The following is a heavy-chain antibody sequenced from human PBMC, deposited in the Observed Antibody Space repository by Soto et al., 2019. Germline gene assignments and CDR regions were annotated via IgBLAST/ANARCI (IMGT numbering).Heavy chain of an antibody. CDR3: ASQFDFWSGHFGMDV. CDR2: IKVDGSEK. V-gene: IGHV3-7*01. D-gene: IGHD3-3*01. J-gene: IGHJ6*02. CDR1: GFTFRTYW. Sequence: EVQLVESGGGLVQPGGSLRLSCVDSGFTFRTYWMSWVHQAPGKGLEWVANIKVDGSEKYYVDSVKGRFTISRDNAKNSLFLQMNSLRAEDTAVYFCASQFDFWSGHFGMDVWGQGTTVTVSS.